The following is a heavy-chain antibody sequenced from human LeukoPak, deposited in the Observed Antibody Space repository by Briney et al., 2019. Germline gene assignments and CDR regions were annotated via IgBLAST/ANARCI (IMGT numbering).Heavy chain of an antibody. CDR1: GFTFSGYW. V-gene: IGHV3-7*01. J-gene: IGHJ4*02. D-gene: IGHD3-22*01. CDR2: INQDGSII. CDR3: ATSDDSSGSD. Sequence: GGSLRLSCAASGFTFSGYWMSWVRQAPGKGLEWVANINQDGSIIHYVDAAKGRFTISRDNAKNSLYLQMNYLRAEDTALYYCATSDDSSGSDWGQGTLVTVSS.